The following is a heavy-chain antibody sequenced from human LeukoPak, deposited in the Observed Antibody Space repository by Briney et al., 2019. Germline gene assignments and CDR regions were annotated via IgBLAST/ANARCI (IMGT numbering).Heavy chain of an antibody. J-gene: IGHJ3*02. V-gene: IGHV4-31*03. Sequence: PSETLSLTCSVSGVSISSGGYYWTWMRQHPGKGLEWIGYIYYGGSTYYNPSLKSRLAISVDTSKNQFSLKLTTVTAADTAVYFCARDRPWSGAFDIWGQGTMVTVSS. D-gene: IGHD2-8*02. CDR1: GVSISSGGYY. CDR2: IYYGGST. CDR3: ARDRPWSGAFDI.